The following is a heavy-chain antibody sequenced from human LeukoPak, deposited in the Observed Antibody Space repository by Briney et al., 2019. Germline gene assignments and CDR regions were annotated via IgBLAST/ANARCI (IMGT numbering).Heavy chain of an antibody. Sequence: SETLSLTCVVSGGSVTSNTYYWGWLRQPPGKGLEWIGYIYYSGSTNYNPSLKSRVTISVDTSKNQFSLKLSSVTAADTAVYYCARDGVTMVRGVSPWYFDLWGRGTLVTVSS. D-gene: IGHD3-10*01. CDR2: IYYSGST. CDR1: GGSVTSNTYY. CDR3: ARDGVTMVRGVSPWYFDL. J-gene: IGHJ2*01. V-gene: IGHV4-61*01.